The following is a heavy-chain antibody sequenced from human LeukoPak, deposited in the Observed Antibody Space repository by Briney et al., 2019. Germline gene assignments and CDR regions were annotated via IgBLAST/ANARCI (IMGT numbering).Heavy chain of an antibody. CDR3: VRAEGGLVFDS. CDR2: INSNGGST. J-gene: IGHJ4*02. V-gene: IGHV3-74*01. Sequence: GGSLRLSCAASGSTFSSYWMHWVRQAPGKGLVWVSRINSNGGSTNYADSVKGRFTVSRDKAKNTLYLQMNSLRAEDTAVYYRVRAEGGLVFDSWGQGTLATVSS. D-gene: IGHD1-26*01. CDR1: GSTFSSYW.